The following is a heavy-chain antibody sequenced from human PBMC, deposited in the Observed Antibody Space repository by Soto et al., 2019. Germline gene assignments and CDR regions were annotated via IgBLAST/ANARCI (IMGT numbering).Heavy chain of an antibody. J-gene: IGHJ4*02. CDR1: GFTFSSYG. V-gene: IGHV3-30*18. D-gene: IGHD1-26*01. Sequence: QVQLVESGGGVVQPGRSLRLSCAASGFTFSSYGMHWVRQAPGKGLEWVAVISYDGSNKYYADSVKGRFTISRDNSKNTLYLQMNSLRAEDTALYYCAKGYFGGSYYFDYWGQGTLVTVSS. CDR3: AKGYFGGSYYFDY. CDR2: ISYDGSNK.